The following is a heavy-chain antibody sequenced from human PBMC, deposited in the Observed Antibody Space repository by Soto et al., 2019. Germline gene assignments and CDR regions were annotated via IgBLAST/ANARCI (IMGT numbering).Heavy chain of an antibody. CDR1: GYNFNTYG. D-gene: IGHD3-22*01. CDR3: ARNDTSGHDRDY. Sequence: QVQLVQSEAEVKKPGASVKVSCKASGYNFNTYGITWVRQAPGQGLEWMGWISVNSGTTNYAQKIQGRVTMTTDTSSSTAFMERRSLRSDDTAVYYCARNDTSGHDRDYWGQGTLVTVSS. V-gene: IGHV1-18*01. CDR2: ISVNSGTT. J-gene: IGHJ4*02.